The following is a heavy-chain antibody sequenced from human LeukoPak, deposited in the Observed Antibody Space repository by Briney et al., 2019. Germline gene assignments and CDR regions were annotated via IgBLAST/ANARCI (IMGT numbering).Heavy chain of an antibody. CDR3: ATKQWLAPPPDS. V-gene: IGHV3-74*01. CDR1: GFTFSRHA. D-gene: IGHD6-19*01. Sequence: GGSLRLSCAASGFTFSRHAMSWVRQAPGKGLESVSRINTDGTVTTYADSVKGRFTVSRDNADNTMFLQMNSVRDEDTAVYYCATKQWLAPPPDSWGQGTPVTVSS. J-gene: IGHJ4*02. CDR2: INTDGTVT.